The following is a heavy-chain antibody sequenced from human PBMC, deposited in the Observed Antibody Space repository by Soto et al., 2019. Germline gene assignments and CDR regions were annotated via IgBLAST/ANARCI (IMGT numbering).Heavy chain of an antibody. J-gene: IGHJ4*02. Sequence: GWSLRLSCASSVFTFISYSMNWVRQAPGKGLEWVSSISSSSSYIYYADSVKGRFTISRDNAKNSLYLQMNSLRAEDTAVYYCARVGAVAGTSNFDYWGQGTLVTVS. CDR1: VFTFISYS. CDR2: ISSSSSYI. CDR3: ARVGAVAGTSNFDY. V-gene: IGHV3-21*01. D-gene: IGHD6-19*01.